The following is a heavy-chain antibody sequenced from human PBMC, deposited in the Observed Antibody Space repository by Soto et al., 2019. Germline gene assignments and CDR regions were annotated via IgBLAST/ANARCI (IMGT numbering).Heavy chain of an antibody. CDR2: ISAYNGNT. Sequence: ASVKVSCKASGYTFTICGINWVRQAPGQGLEWMGWISAYNGNTNYAQKLQGRVTMTTDTSTSTAYMELRSLRSDDTAVYYCARTLYYDFYGMDVWGQGTTVTVSS. CDR3: ARTLYYDFYGMDV. V-gene: IGHV1-18*01. D-gene: IGHD3-3*01. J-gene: IGHJ6*02. CDR1: GYTFTICG.